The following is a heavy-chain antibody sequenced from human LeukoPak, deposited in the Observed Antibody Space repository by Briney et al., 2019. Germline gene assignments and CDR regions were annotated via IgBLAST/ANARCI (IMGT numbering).Heavy chain of an antibody. D-gene: IGHD3-10*01. CDR2: IRYDGSNK. CDR3: AKEEFTIFDY. CDR1: GFTFSSYG. Sequence: PGGSLRLSCAASGFTFSSYGVHWVRQAPGKGLEWVAFIRYDGSNKYYADSVKGRFTISRDNSKNTLYLQMNSLRAEDTAVYYCAKEEFTIFDYWGQGTLVTVSS. V-gene: IGHV3-30*02. J-gene: IGHJ4*02.